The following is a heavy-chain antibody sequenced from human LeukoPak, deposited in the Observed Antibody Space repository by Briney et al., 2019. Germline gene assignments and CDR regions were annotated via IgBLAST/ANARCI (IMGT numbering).Heavy chain of an antibody. Sequence: GGSLRLSCAASGFTFSSYWMGWVRQAPGKGLEWVANIKYDGSEKYYVDSVKGRFTISRDNSKNTLYLQMNSLRAEDMAVYYCARDIGSGEQQLAYYWGQGTLVTVSS. CDR3: ARDIGSGEQQLAYY. V-gene: IGHV3-7*01. CDR2: IKYDGSEK. D-gene: IGHD6-13*01. J-gene: IGHJ4*02. CDR1: GFTFSSYW.